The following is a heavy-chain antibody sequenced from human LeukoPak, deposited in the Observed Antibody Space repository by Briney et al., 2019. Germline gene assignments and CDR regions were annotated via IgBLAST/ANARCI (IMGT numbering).Heavy chain of an antibody. CDR2: INSGSGDT. V-gene: IGHV1-2*02. CDR3: VRERRATADY. J-gene: IGHJ4*02. CDR1: GYSFTDYY. D-gene: IGHD1-26*01. Sequence: GASVKVSCQASGYSFTDYYMHWVRQAAGQGLEWIGWINSGSGDTNYAQKFQGRVTVTRDTSSSTTYMEVSNLRSDDTAVYHCVRERRATADYWGQGTLVTVSS.